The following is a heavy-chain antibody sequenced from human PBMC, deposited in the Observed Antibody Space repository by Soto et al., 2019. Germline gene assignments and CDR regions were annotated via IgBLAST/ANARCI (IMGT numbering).Heavy chain of an antibody. CDR2: IDTRATTI. J-gene: IGHJ3*02. V-gene: IGHV3-48*03. CDR1: GFSFNSYE. Sequence: GGSLRLSCAASGFSFNSYELNWVRQSPWKGLEFVSYIDTRATTITYAESVKGRFAISRDNAKNSLFLQMNSLRADDTAVYYCARGVGLSGKYYALDIWAQGPMVTVSS. CDR3: ARGVGLSGKYYALDI. D-gene: IGHD1-26*01.